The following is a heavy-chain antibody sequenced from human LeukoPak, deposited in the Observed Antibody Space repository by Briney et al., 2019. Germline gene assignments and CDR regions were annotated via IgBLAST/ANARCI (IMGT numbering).Heavy chain of an antibody. CDR3: ARARGDSYPASRSLNY. J-gene: IGHJ4*02. CDR2: INEGGSEK. D-gene: IGHD2-2*01. Sequence: LGGSLRLSCEASGLTFSNFWMSWVRQAPGKGLEWVANINEGGSEKNYVDSVKGRFTVSRDNTKNSLYLQMNSLRPEDTAIYYCARARGDSYPASRSLNYWGPGAPVTVSS. CDR1: GLTFSNFW. V-gene: IGHV3-7*01.